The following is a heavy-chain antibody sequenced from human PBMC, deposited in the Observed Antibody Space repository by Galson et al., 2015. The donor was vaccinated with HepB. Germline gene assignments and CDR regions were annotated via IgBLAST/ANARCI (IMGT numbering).Heavy chain of an antibody. Sequence: SLRLSCAASGFTFSSYGMHWVRQAPGKGLEWVAFIRYDGSNKYYADSVKGRFTISRDNSKNTLYLQMNSLRAEDTAVYYCAKALAHGRPIATIAAAGPWGQGTLVTVSS. V-gene: IGHV3-30*02. CDR2: IRYDGSNK. J-gene: IGHJ5*02. CDR1: GFTFSSYG. D-gene: IGHD6-13*01. CDR3: AKALAHGRPIATIAAAGP.